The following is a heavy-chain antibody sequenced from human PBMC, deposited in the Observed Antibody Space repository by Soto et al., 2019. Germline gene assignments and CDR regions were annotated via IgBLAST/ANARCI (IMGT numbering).Heavy chain of an antibody. J-gene: IGHJ4*02. CDR2: ISGSGGST. Sequence: GGSLRLSCAASGFTFSSYAMSWVRQAPGKGLEWVSAISGSGGSTYYANSGKGRFTISRDNSKNTLYLQMNSLRAEDTAVYYSAKDQAGAIVVVVAAAEGIVVVTSAIDYWGQGTLVTVSS. CDR3: AKDQAGAIVVVVAAAEGIVVVTSAIDY. D-gene: IGHD2-15*01. V-gene: IGHV3-23*01. CDR1: GFTFSSYA.